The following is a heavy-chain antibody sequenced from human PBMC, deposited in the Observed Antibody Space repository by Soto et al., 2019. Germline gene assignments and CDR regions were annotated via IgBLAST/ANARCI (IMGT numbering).Heavy chain of an antibody. Sequence: PGESLKISCKGSGYSFTSYWIGWVRQMPGKGLEWMGIIYPGDSDTRYSPSFQGQVTISADKSISTAYLQWSSLKASDTAMYYCARAGLWFGELSDAFDIWGQGTMVTVSS. J-gene: IGHJ3*02. V-gene: IGHV5-51*01. CDR3: ARAGLWFGELSDAFDI. D-gene: IGHD3-10*01. CDR2: IYPGDSDT. CDR1: GYSFTSYW.